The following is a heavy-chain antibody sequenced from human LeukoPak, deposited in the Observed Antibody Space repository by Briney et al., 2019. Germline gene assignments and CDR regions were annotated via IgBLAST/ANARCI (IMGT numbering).Heavy chain of an antibody. J-gene: IGHJ4*02. CDR3: VKDKWIDY. D-gene: IGHD2-8*01. CDR2: ININGGRT. CDR1: GFTFSSYT. Sequence: GGSLRLSCSVSGFTFSSYTMHWVRQAPGKGLEYVSSININGGRTYYADSVKGRFTISRDNSKNMVYLQMSSLRAEDTAVYYCVKDKWIDYWGQGTLVTVSS. V-gene: IGHV3-64D*09.